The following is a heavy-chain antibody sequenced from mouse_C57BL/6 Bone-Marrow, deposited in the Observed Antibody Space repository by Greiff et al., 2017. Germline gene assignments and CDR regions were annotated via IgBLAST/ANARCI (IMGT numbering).Heavy chain of an antibody. V-gene: IGHV1-7*01. CDR2: INPSSGYT. Sequence: VQLQQSGAELAKPGASVKLSCKASGYTFTSYWMHWVKQRPGQGLEWIGYINPSSGYTKYNQKFKDKATLTADKSSSTAYMELSSLRYEDSAVYDCARGRTGSRCFDYWGQGTTLTVSA. D-gene: IGHD4-1*01. CDR3: ARGRTGSRCFDY. CDR1: GYTFTSYW. J-gene: IGHJ2*01.